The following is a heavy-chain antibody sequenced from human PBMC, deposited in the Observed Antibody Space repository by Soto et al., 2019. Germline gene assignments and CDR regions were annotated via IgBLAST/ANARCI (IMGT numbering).Heavy chain of an antibody. Sequence: QVQLVQSGAEVKKPGASVKVSCKASGYTFISYGISWVRQAPGQGLEWMGWINAFNGNTNYAQKLQGRVTMTRDTSTSTAYMELRSLRSADTALYYCARDPVAGTYFDYWGQGTLVTVSS. J-gene: IGHJ4*02. CDR3: ARDPVAGTYFDY. CDR2: INAFNGNT. V-gene: IGHV1-18*01. D-gene: IGHD6-19*01. CDR1: GYTFISYG.